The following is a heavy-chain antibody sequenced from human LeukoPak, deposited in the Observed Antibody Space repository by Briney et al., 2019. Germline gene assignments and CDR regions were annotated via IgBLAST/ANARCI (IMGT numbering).Heavy chain of an antibody. V-gene: IGHV3-30*14. J-gene: IGHJ4*02. CDR3: ARRAGAYSHPYDY. D-gene: IGHD4/OR15-4a*01. CDR2: ISYDGSNK. Sequence: GGSLSLSCAASGFTFSTYTMHWVRQAPAKGLEWVAVISYDGSNKYYADSVKGRFTISRDNSKNTLYLQMNSLRAEDTAVYYCARRAGAYSHPYDYWGQGTLVTVSS. CDR1: GFTFSTYT.